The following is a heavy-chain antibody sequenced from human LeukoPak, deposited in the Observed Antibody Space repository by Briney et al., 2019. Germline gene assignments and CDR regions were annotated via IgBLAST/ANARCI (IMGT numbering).Heavy chain of an antibody. CDR3: AKVSLNMVNDAFDI. Sequence: PGGSLRLSCAASGFTFSDTWMHWVRQAPDKGLEWVAFIRYDGSRKYYADSVKGRFTISRDNSKNTLYLQMNSLRAEDTAMYYCAKVSLNMVNDAFDIWGQGTMVSVSS. J-gene: IGHJ3*02. V-gene: IGHV3-30*02. CDR1: GFTFSDTW. CDR2: IRYDGSRK. D-gene: IGHD4/OR15-4a*01.